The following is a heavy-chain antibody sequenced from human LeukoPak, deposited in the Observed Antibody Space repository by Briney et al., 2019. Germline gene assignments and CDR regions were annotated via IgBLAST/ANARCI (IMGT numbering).Heavy chain of an antibody. CDR3: ARVLPRIAAAPRAFDI. J-gene: IGHJ3*02. V-gene: IGHV1-2*02. CDR2: INPNSGGT. CDR1: GYTFTGYY. D-gene: IGHD6-13*01. Sequence: ASVKVSCKASGYTFTGYYMHWVRQAPGQGLEWMGWINPNSGGTNYAQKFQGRVTMTRDTSISTAYMELSRLRSDDTAVYYCARVLPRIAAAPRAFDIWGQGTMVTVSS.